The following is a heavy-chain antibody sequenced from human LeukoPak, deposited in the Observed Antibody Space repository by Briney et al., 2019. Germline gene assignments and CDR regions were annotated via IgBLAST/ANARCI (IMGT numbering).Heavy chain of an antibody. CDR3: AKVGAVAGTSA. Sequence: GGSLRLSCAASGFTFSSYVMSWVRQAPGKGLEWVSSISNSGGNTYYADSVKGRFTISRDNSKNTLYLQMSSLRAEDTAVYYCAKVGAVAGTSAWGQGTLVTVS. V-gene: IGHV3-23*01. CDR2: ISNSGGNT. CDR1: GFTFSSYV. D-gene: IGHD6-19*01. J-gene: IGHJ4*02.